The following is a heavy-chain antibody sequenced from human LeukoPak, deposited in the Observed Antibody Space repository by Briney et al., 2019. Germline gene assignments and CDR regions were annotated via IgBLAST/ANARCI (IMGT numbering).Heavy chain of an antibody. Sequence: PGGSLRLSCAASGFTFSSYWMHWVRQAPGKGLVWVSRINSDGSSTSYADSVKGRFTISRDNAKTTLYLQMNSLRADDTAVYYCARAGTCAGDCYSGHYYYYMDVWGKGTTVTVSS. D-gene: IGHD2-21*02. V-gene: IGHV3-74*01. CDR1: GFTFSSYW. J-gene: IGHJ6*03. CDR3: ARAGTCAGDCYSGHYYYYMDV. CDR2: INSDGSST.